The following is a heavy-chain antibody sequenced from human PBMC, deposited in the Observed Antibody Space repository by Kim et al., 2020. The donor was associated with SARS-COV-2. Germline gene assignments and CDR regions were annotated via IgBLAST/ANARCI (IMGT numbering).Heavy chain of an antibody. J-gene: IGHJ4*02. D-gene: IGHD6-19*01. Sequence: TNSNPPLKSRVTVSVDTSKNQFSLKLSSVTAADTAVYYCARGDSTGQIDYWGQGTLVTVSS. V-gene: IGHV4-34*01. CDR3: ARGDSTGQIDY. CDR2: T.